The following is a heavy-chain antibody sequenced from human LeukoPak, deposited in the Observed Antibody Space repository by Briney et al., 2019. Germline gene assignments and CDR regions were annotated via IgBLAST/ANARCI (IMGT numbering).Heavy chain of an antibody. CDR2: IYYSGST. CDR3: ARGLYYYDSSGYSNWFDP. CDR1: GGSISDYY. Sequence: SETLSLTCTVSGGSISDYYWSWIRQPPGRGLEWLGYIYYSGSTHYNPSLKSRVTMSVDTSKNQFSLKLSSVTAADTAVYYCARGLYYYDSSGYSNWFDPWGQGTLVTVSS. V-gene: IGHV4-59*12. J-gene: IGHJ5*02. D-gene: IGHD3-22*01.